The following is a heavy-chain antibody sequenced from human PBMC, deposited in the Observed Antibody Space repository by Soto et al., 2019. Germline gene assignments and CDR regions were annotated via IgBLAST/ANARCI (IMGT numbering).Heavy chain of an antibody. D-gene: IGHD3-10*01. CDR2: VNPNNGDT. CDR1: GYTFSNYD. CDR3: AKVSRKGSAIDFDY. J-gene: IGHJ4*02. Sequence: QVRLVQSGAELKKPGASVKVSCKASGYTFSNYDMNWVRQATGQGPEWIGWVNPNNGDTGYAQKFQGRVTLTTDISTTTAYMDLTSLRSEDTAIYYCAKVSRKGSAIDFDYWGQGTLITVSS. V-gene: IGHV1-8*01.